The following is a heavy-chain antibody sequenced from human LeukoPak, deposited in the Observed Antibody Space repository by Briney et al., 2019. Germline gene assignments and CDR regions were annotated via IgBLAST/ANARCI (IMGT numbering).Heavy chain of an antibody. CDR1: GFTFDDYG. V-gene: IGHV3-20*04. Sequence: GGSLRLSCAASGFTFDDYGMSWVRQAPGKGLEWVSGINWNGGSTGYADSVKGRFTISRDNSKNTLYLQMNSLRAEDTALYYCARGMKYSTGWYYMDVWGKGTTVTISS. CDR3: ARGMKYSTGWYYMDV. D-gene: IGHD6-19*01. J-gene: IGHJ6*03. CDR2: INWNGGST.